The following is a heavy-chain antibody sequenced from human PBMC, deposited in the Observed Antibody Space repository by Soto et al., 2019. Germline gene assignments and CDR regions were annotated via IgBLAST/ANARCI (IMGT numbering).Heavy chain of an antibody. CDR3: ARTWARDVVPAYYFDY. CDR2: INHSGST. J-gene: IGHJ4*02. V-gene: IGHV4-34*01. CDR1: GGSFSGNY. Sequence: QVQLQQWGAGLLKPSETLSLTCAVYGGSFSGNYWSWIRQPPGKGLEWIGEINHSGSTNYNPSLKSRVTISVDTSKNQFSLKLSSVTAADTAVYYCARTWARDVVPAYYFDYWGQGTLVTVSS. D-gene: IGHD2-15*01.